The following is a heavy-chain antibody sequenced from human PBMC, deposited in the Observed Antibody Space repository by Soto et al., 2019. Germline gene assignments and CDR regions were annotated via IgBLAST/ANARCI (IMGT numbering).Heavy chain of an antibody. CDR2: VIPILGTA. CDR3: ARLGHPGH. Sequence: QVQLVQSGAEVKKPGASVKVSCTASGGSLRNSVISWVRQAPAQRLEWMGGVIPILGTANYALKFQGRVTMAADEATSTAYMDLSSLSPDDAAVYYFARLGHPGHWGPGTLVIVSS. J-gene: IGHJ4*02. V-gene: IGHV1-69*01. CDR1: GGSLRNSV.